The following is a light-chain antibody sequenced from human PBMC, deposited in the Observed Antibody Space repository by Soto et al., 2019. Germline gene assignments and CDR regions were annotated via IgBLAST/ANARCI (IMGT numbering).Light chain of an antibody. CDR2: GAS. CDR3: QQYGSTPRT. J-gene: IGKJ4*01. Sequence: EIVLTQSPATLSLSPGARATLSCGASQRVTGNYLAWFQQRPGQAPRLLIYGASTRASGIPDRFSGSGSGTDFTLIISRLEPEDFAVYYCQQYGSTPRTFGGGTNVEIK. V-gene: IGKV3-20*01. CDR1: QRVTGNY.